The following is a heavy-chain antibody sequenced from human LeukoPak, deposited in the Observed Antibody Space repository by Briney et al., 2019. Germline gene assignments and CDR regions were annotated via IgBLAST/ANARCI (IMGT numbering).Heavy chain of an antibody. J-gene: IGHJ6*03. V-gene: IGHV1-3*03. Sequence: ASVKVSCKASGYTFTSYAMHWVRQAPGQRLEWMGWINAGNGNTKYSQEFQGRVTITRNTSISTAYMELSSLRSEDTAVYYCARGVVNGRFFYYYMDVWGKGTTVTVSS. CDR3: ARGVVNGRFFYYYMDV. CDR2: INAGNGNT. CDR1: GYTFTSYA. D-gene: IGHD3-22*01.